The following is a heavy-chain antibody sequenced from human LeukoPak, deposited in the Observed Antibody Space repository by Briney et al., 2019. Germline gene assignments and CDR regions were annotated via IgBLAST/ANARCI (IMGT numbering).Heavy chain of an antibody. CDR1: GYTFISYG. D-gene: IGHD1-1*01. CDR2: IFTYNGDT. Sequence: ASVKVSCKASGYTFISYGISWVRQAPGQGLEWVGWIFTYNGDTKYEKKFQGRVTMTTDSSTNTVYLELRSLRSDDTAVYYCARGKEREPFDFWGQRTLVTVSS. V-gene: IGHV1-18*01. CDR3: ARGKEREPFDF. J-gene: IGHJ4*02.